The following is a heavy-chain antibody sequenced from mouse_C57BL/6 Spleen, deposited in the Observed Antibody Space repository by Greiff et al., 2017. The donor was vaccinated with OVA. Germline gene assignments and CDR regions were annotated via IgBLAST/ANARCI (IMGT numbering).Heavy chain of an antibody. CDR2: INPYNGGT. CDR3: ARGGDGTSYWYFDV. D-gene: IGHD3-3*01. CDR1: GYTFTDYY. V-gene: IGHV1-19*01. J-gene: IGHJ1*03. Sequence: EVKLVESGPVLVKPGASVKMSCKASGYTFTDYYMNWVKQSHGKSLEWIGVINPYNGGTSYNQKFKGKATLTVDKSSSTAYMELNSLTSEDSAVYDCARGGDGTSYWYFDVWGTGTTVTVSS.